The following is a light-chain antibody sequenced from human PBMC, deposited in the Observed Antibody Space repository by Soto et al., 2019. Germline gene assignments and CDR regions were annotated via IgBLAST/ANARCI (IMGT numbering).Light chain of an antibody. CDR1: TGAVTSSHN. J-gene: IGLJ1*01. Sequence: QTVVTQEPSLTVSPGGTVTLTCGASTGAVTSSHNPYWFQQKPGQAPRTLIYDTSDKHSWTPARFSGSLLGGKAALTLSGAQPEDEADYYCLLSYSGARVFGTGTKVTVL. CDR3: LLSYSGARV. CDR2: DTS. V-gene: IGLV7-46*01.